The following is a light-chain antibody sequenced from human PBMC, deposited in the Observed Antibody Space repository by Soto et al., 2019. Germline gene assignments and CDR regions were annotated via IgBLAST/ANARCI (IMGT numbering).Light chain of an antibody. CDR2: DVS. Sequence: QSVLTQPASVSGSPGQSITISCTGTSSDVGGYNYVSWYQKHPGKAPKLMIYDVSNRPSRVSNRFSGSKSGNTASLTISGLQAEDEADYYCSSYTSDSTYVFGTGTKLTVL. V-gene: IGLV2-14*01. CDR3: SSYTSDSTYV. J-gene: IGLJ1*01. CDR1: SSDVGGYNY.